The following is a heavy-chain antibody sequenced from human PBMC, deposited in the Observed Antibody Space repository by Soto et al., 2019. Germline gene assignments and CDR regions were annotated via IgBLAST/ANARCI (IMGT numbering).Heavy chain of an antibody. Sequence: GGSLSLSCAASGFTFSSYAMSWVRQAPGKGLEWVSAISGSGGSTYYADSVKGRFTISRDNSKNTLYLQMNSLRAEDTAVYYCAKSSVWRDGYNFYLPLDYWGQGTLVTVSS. CDR1: GFTFSSYA. V-gene: IGHV3-23*01. CDR3: AKSSVWRDGYNFYLPLDY. J-gene: IGHJ4*02. D-gene: IGHD5-12*01. CDR2: ISGSGGST.